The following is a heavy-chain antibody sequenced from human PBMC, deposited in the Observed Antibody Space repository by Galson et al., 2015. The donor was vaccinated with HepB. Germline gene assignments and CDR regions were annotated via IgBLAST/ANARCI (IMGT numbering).Heavy chain of an antibody. CDR2: ISSSGSTI. CDR1: GFTFSDYY. V-gene: IGHV3-11*01. J-gene: IGHJ2*01. Sequence: SLRLSCAASGFTFSDYYMSWIRQAPGKGLEWVSYISSSGSTIYYADSVKGRFTISRDNAKNSLYLQMNSLRAEDTAVYYCARDHATYYYDSSGYYLDGSYWYFDLWGRGTLVTVSS. CDR3: ARDHATYYYDSSGYYLDGSYWYFDL. D-gene: IGHD3-22*01.